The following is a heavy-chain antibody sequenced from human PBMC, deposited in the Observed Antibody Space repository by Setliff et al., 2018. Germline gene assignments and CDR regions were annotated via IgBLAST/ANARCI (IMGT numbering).Heavy chain of an antibody. CDR2: TMPIFGTI. D-gene: IGHD3-22*01. Sequence: GASVKVSCKASGGTFSSYGISWVRQAPGQGLEWMGGTMPIFGTINYAQKFQGRVTITADESTSTVYMELSSLRSDDTALYYCAREEGYYYDSTEYEYSMDVWGKGTTVTVSS. V-gene: IGHV1-69*13. CDR3: AREEGYYYDSTEYEYSMDV. J-gene: IGHJ6*03. CDR1: GGTFSSYG.